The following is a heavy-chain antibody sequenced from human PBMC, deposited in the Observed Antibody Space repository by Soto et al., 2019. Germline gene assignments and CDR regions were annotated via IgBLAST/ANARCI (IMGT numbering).Heavy chain of an antibody. J-gene: IGHJ4*02. V-gene: IGHV3-33*06. D-gene: IGHD3-22*01. Sequence: PGGSLRLSCAASGFTFSSYGMHWVRQAPGKGLEWVAVIWYDGSNKYYADSVKGRFTISRDNSKNTLYLQMNSLRAEDTAVYYCANLNYYDSSGLDWGQGTLVTVSS. CDR1: GFTFSSYG. CDR3: ANLNYYDSSGLD. CDR2: IWYDGSNK.